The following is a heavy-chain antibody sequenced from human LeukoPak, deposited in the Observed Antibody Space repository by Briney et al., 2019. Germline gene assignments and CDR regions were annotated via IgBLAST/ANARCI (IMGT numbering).Heavy chain of an antibody. J-gene: IGHJ6*03. Sequence: SETLSLTCTASGYSISSGYYWGWIRQPPGKGLEWIGSIYYSGSTYYNPSLKSRVTISVDTSKNQFSLKLSSVTAADTAVYYCARVGYSYGSYYYYYMDVWGKGTTVTVSS. CDR3: ARVGYSYGSYYYYYMDV. D-gene: IGHD5-18*01. CDR1: GYSISSGYY. CDR2: IYYSGST. V-gene: IGHV4-38-2*02.